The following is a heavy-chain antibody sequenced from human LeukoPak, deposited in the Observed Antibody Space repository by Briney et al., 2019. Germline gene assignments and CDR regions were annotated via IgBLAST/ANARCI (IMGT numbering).Heavy chain of an antibody. D-gene: IGHD5-24*01. CDR1: GYTLTELS. V-gene: IGHV1-24*01. Sequence: ASVKVSCKVSGYTLTELSMHWVRQAPGKGLEWMGGFDPEDGETIYAQKFQGRVTMTEDTSTDTAYMELSSLRSEDTAVYYCATGMATIRSRAFDIWGQGTMVTVSS. J-gene: IGHJ3*02. CDR3: ATGMATIRSRAFDI. CDR2: FDPEDGET.